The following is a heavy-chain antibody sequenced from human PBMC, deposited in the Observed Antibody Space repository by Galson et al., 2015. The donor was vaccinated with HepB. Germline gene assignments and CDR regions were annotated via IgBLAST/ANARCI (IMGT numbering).Heavy chain of an antibody. D-gene: IGHD1-26*01. J-gene: IGHJ4*02. CDR3: AKRGYSGTYEGFDY. Sequence: SLRLSCAASGFSFSNYAMSWVRQAPGKELEWVSGITDDGSNTYYADSVKGRFTISRSNSKNTLYLQMNSLRAEDTAVYYCAKRGYSGTYEGFDYWGQGTLVTVSS. CDR1: GFSFSNYA. CDR2: ITDDGSNT. V-gene: IGHV3-23*01.